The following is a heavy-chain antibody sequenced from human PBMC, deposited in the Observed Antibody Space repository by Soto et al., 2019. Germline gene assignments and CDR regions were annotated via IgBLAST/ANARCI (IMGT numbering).Heavy chain of an antibody. CDR3: AQSNYGGDDYFQYGLDV. CDR1: GYRFTGYG. D-gene: IGHD2-21*02. V-gene: IGHV1-2*02. J-gene: IGHJ6*02. CDR2: INPKSGAT. Sequence: QVQLVQSGAEVKKPGASLKVSCKASGYRFTGYGLHWVRQAPGQGLQWMGWINPKSGATDYAQKFQGRVTMTREMSTKTAYLERSGPRSHAAADDTAVYYCAQSNYGGDDYFQYGLDVWGQGTTVTVSS.